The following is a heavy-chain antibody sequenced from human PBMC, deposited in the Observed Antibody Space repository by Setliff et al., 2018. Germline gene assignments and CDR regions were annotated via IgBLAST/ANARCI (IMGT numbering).Heavy chain of an antibody. CDR3: ARDLNRWFGEFAFDI. CDR2: INPIGGGA. J-gene: IGHJ3*02. D-gene: IGHD3-10*01. Sequence: ASVKVSCKASGYTIAGYYIHWVRQTPGQGLEWMGHINPIGGGATYAQKFHGRVTMTRDSSTSTVYMELNSLGADDTAIYFCARDLNRWFGEFAFDIWGQGTMVTVSS. CDR1: GYTIAGYY. V-gene: IGHV1-2*06.